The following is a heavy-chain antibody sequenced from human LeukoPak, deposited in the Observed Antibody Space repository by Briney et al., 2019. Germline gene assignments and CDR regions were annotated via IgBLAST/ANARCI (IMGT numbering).Heavy chain of an antibody. CDR2: ISSSGGTI. J-gene: IGHJ6*03. CDR1: GFTFSSYE. D-gene: IGHD3-3*01. Sequence: GGSLRLSCAASGFTFSSYEMNWVRQAPGKGLEWVSSISSSGGTIYYADSVKGRFTISRDNAKNSLYLQMNSLRAEDTAVYYCATWSGYYTGIYYYYMDVWGKGTTVTVSS. CDR3: ATWSGYYTGIYYYYMDV. V-gene: IGHV3-48*03.